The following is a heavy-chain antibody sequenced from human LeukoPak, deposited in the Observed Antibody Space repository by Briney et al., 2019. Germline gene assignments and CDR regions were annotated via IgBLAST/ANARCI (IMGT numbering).Heavy chain of an antibody. J-gene: IGHJ4*02. CDR3: ARHRAAGWFGEFLPIDY. CDR2: IYHSGST. Sequence: SETLSLTCAVSGYSISSGYYWGWIRQPPGKGLEWIGSIYHSGSTYYNPSLKSRVTISVDTSKNQFSLKLSSVTAADTAVYYCARHRAAGWFGEFLPIDYWGQGTLVTVSS. D-gene: IGHD3-10*01. CDR1: GYSISSGYY. V-gene: IGHV4-38-2*01.